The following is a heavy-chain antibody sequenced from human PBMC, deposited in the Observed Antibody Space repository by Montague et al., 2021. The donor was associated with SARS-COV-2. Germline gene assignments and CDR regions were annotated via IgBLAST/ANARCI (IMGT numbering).Heavy chain of an antibody. J-gene: IGHJ4*02. D-gene: IGHD1-1*01. CDR1: GLTFTSYS. V-gene: IGHV3-30*04. CDR3: ARRKRGKTTHFDG. CDR2: ISYDGNNK. Sequence: SLRLNCEASGLTFTSYSMHWVRQAPGKGLEWVGVISYDGNNKNYVDSVKGRFTIYRDNSNNTLLLQMNSLKVEDTAAYYCARRKRGKTTHFDGWGKGTLVTVSS.